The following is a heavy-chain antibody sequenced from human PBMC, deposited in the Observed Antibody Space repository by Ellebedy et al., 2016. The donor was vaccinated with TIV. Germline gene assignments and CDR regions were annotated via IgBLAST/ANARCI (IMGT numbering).Heavy chain of an antibody. Sequence: GESLKISCAASGFTFSSYGMHWVRQAPGKGLEWVSSISSSSSYIYYADSVKGRFTISRDNSKNTLYLQMNSLRAEDTAVYYCARDSSYWGQGTLVTVSS. CDR1: GFTFSSYG. J-gene: IGHJ4*02. CDR3: ARDSSY. V-gene: IGHV3-21*01. CDR2: ISSSSSYI.